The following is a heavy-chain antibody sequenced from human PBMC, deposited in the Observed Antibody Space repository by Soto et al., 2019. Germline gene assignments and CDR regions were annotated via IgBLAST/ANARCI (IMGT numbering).Heavy chain of an antibody. V-gene: IGHV3-11*06. Sequence: GESLKISCAASGFTFSDYYMSWIRQAPGKVLEWVSYISSSSSYTNYADSVKGRFTISRDNAKNSLYLQMNSLRAEDTAVYYCARVYYGSGSYYGIHFDYWGQGTLVTVS. CDR2: ISSSSSYT. CDR3: ARVYYGSGSYYGIHFDY. J-gene: IGHJ4*02. D-gene: IGHD3-10*01. CDR1: GFTFSDYY.